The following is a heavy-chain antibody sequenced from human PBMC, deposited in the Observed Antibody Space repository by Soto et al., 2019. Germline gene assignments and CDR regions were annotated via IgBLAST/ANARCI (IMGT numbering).Heavy chain of an antibody. Sequence: QVQLVESGGGVVQPGRSLRLSCAASGFTFSSYAMHWVRQAPGKGLEWVAVISYDGSNKYYADSVKGRFTISRDNSKNTLYLQMNSLRAEDTAVYYCARTPYCGGDCYPRPGSHDAFDIWGQGTMVTVSS. CDR2: ISYDGSNK. J-gene: IGHJ3*02. CDR3: ARTPYCGGDCYPRPGSHDAFDI. V-gene: IGHV3-30-3*01. CDR1: GFTFSSYA. D-gene: IGHD2-21*02.